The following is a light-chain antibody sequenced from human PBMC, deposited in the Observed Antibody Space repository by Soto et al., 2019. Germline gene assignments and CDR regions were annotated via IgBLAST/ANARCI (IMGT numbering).Light chain of an antibody. Sequence: ELVLTQSPGTLSLSPGDRATLSCRASQSVSSTYLAWYQQRPGQAPRLLIYSSSSRASGIPDRFSGSGSGTHFTLTISRLEPEDFAVYYCQQYRTSPPTWTFGQGTKVEIK. CDR3: QQYRTSPPTWT. J-gene: IGKJ1*01. V-gene: IGKV3-20*01. CDR1: QSVSSTY. CDR2: SSS.